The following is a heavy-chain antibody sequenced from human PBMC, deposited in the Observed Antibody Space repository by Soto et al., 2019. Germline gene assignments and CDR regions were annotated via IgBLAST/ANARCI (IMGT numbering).Heavy chain of an antibody. D-gene: IGHD3-10*01. V-gene: IGHV3-23*01. CDR1: GFTFSNYA. CDR2: ISGSDGST. Sequence: EVQLLESGGGLVQPGGSLTLSCVASGFTFSNYAMSWVRQAPGKGLEWVSAISGSDGSTYYADSVKGRFTISRDNSKKTLYLQMNRLRAEATAVYCCAKNSRVTMVRGVIIPPGYWGQGTLVTVSS. CDR3: AKNSRVTMVRGVIIPPGY. J-gene: IGHJ4*02.